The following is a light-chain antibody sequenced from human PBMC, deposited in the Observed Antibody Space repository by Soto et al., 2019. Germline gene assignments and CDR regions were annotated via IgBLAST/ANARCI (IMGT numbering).Light chain of an antibody. CDR2: EAS. J-gene: IGKJ5*01. CDR1: QSGSRY. V-gene: IGKV3-11*01. Sequence: VVLTQSPATLSLSPGETATLXCRASQSGSRYLTWDQQKHGPAPRLLIYEASNRAPGSPARFSGSGSATDFTRTISSLEPEDFAVYYGQQRSNWPITFGQGTRLEIK. CDR3: QQRSNWPIT.